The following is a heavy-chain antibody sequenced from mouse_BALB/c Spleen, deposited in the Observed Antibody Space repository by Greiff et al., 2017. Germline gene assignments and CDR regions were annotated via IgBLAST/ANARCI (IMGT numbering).Heavy chain of an antibody. V-gene: IGHV1-9*01. D-gene: IGHD2-4*01. CDR2: ILPGSGST. CDR3: ARGIIYYDYPWFAY. CDR1: GYTFSSYW. Sequence: VQRVESGAELMKPGASVKISCKATGYTFSSYWIEWVKQRPGHGLEWIGEILPGSGSTNYNEKFKGKATFTADTSSNTAYMQLSSLTSEDSAVYYCARGIIYYDYPWFAYWGQGTLVTVSA. J-gene: IGHJ3*01.